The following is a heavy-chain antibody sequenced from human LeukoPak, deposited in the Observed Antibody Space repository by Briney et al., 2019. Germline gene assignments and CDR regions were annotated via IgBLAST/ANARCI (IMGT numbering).Heavy chain of an antibody. CDR3: ARGGIYYDSSGYHRQDY. D-gene: IGHD3-22*01. Sequence: PGRSLRLSCAASGFTFSSYAMHWVRQAPGKGLEWVAVISYDGSNKYYADSVKGRFTISRDNSKNTLYLQMNSLRAEDTAVYYCARGGIYYDSSGYHRQDYWGQGTLVTVSS. CDR1: GFTFSSYA. V-gene: IGHV3-30-3*01. CDR2: ISYDGSNK. J-gene: IGHJ4*02.